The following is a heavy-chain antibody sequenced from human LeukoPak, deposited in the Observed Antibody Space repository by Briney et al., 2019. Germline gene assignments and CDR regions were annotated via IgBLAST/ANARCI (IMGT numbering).Heavy chain of an antibody. Sequence: GGSLRLSCAASGFTFSSYAMSWVRQAPGKGLEWVSAISGSGGSTYYADSVKGRFTISRDNAKNSLYLQMNSLRAEDMAVYYCANTHRRFLEWVPGYWGQGTLVTVSS. V-gene: IGHV3-23*01. J-gene: IGHJ4*02. D-gene: IGHD3-3*01. CDR2: ISGSGGST. CDR3: ANTHRRFLEWVPGY. CDR1: GFTFSSYA.